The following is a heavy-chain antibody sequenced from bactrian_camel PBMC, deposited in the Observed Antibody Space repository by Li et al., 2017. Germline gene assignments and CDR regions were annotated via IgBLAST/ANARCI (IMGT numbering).Heavy chain of an antibody. D-gene: IGHD1*01. CDR2: LGTGEST. Sequence: HVQLVESGGGSVTAGGSLRLSCVVSGYKYSSPCMGWFRQAPGKIREAVAVLGTGESTVYARPVKGRFTISRDTANNILYLQMNSLKPEDTSMYYCAALRLSDSSCSARLVALAFYREGQGTQVTVS. V-gene: IGHV3S53*01. CDR1: GYKYSSPC. J-gene: IGHJ4*01.